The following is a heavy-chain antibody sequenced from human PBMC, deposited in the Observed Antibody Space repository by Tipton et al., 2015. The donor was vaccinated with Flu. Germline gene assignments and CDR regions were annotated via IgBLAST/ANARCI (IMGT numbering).Heavy chain of an antibody. CDR1: GYTFTGYY. V-gene: IGHV1-2*02. D-gene: IGHD3-16*01. J-gene: IGHJ4*02. Sequence: QLVQSGAEVKKPGASVKVSRKASGYTFTGYYMHWVRQAPGQGLEWMGWINPNSGGTNYAQKFQGRVTMTRDTSISTAYMELSRLKPGDTGLYFCGRRNKRGSYFDCWGQGTLVPVSS. CDR3: GRRNKRGSYFDC. CDR2: INPNSGGT.